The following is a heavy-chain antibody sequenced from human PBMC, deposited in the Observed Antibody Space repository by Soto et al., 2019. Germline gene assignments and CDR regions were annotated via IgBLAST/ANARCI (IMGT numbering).Heavy chain of an antibody. Sequence: ESGGGLVQPGRSLRLSCAASGFIFDDYAMHWVRQAPGKGLEWVAVISGNSGSLGYADSVKGRFTISRDNAKNSLYLQMSSLRADDTAVYYCARDTWLDYWGQGTLVTVSS. CDR3: ARDTWLDY. CDR1: GFIFDDYA. V-gene: IGHV3-9*01. CDR2: ISGNSGSL. J-gene: IGHJ4*02. D-gene: IGHD5-12*01.